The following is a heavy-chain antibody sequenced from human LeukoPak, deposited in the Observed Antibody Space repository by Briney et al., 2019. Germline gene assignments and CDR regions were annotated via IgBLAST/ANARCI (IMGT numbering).Heavy chain of an antibody. CDR3: ARDLVVPAAKGFDY. V-gene: IGHV3-21*01. J-gene: IGHJ4*02. CDR1: GFTFSSYS. CDR2: ISSSSSYI. D-gene: IGHD2-2*01. Sequence: TGGSLRLSCAAPGFTFSSYSMNWVRQAPGKGLEWVSSISSSSSYIYYADSVKGRFTISRDNAKNSLYLQMNSLRAEDTAVYYCARDLVVPAAKGFDYWGQGTLVTVSS.